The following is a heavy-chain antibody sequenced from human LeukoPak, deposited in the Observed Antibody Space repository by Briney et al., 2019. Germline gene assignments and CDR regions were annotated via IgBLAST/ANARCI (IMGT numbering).Heavy chain of an antibody. J-gene: IGHJ4*02. CDR1: GYTFSSYH. CDR3: ARDSRVVPAAGQYFDS. V-gene: IGHV1-46*01. Sequence: ASVKVSCKASGYTFSSYHMHWVRQAPGQGLEWMGIINSSRCKTNYVQKFQGRVTMTRESPTSTVYLELSSLRSEDTAVYYCARDSRVVPAAGQYFDSWGQGILVTVS. D-gene: IGHD2-2*01. CDR2: INSSRCKT.